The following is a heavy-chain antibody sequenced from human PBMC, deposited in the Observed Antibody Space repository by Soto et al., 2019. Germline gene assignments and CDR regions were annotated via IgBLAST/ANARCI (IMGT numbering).Heavy chain of an antibody. CDR2: INPIFGTP. CDR1: GGTFSSYA. CDR3: AREGRHFDY. Sequence: SVKVSCKASGGTFSSYAISWVRQAPGQGLEWMGGINPIFGTPHYAQKYQGRVTITADTFTNTAYMELTRLTSDDTAVYFCAREGRHFDYWGQGTLVTVSS. V-gene: IGHV1-69*06. J-gene: IGHJ4*02.